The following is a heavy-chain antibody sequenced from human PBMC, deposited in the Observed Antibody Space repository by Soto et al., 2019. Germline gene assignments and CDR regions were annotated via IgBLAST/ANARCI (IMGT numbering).Heavy chain of an antibody. CDR2: VSGSGGIT. V-gene: IGHV3-23*01. Sequence: PGGSLRLSCAASGFTFRTYAMSWVRQAPGKGLEWVSTVSGSGGITYFADSVKGRFIISRDNTKNALYLQLNSLRAEDTAVYYCAKDRRQGAVAGTGDFDYWGQGTLVTVSS. CDR3: AKDRRQGAVAGTGDFDY. D-gene: IGHD6-19*01. CDR1: GFTFRTYA. J-gene: IGHJ4*02.